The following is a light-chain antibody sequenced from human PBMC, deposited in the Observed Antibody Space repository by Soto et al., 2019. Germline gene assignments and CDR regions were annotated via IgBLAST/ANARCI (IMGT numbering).Light chain of an antibody. CDR1: QSINRW. CDR3: QQYSTYPYI. V-gene: IGKV1-5*03. Sequence: IQIAQPPSTLSASVGDRVTITCRASQSINRWLAWYQQKPGKAPKLPIYKASTLESGVPSRYSGGGLGTEFSLNITSLQPDDFATYYCQQYSTYPYIFGQGTKVYIK. CDR2: KAS. J-gene: IGKJ2*01.